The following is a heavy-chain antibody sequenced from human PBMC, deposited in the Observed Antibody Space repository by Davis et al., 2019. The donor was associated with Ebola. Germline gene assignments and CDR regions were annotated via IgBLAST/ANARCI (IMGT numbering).Heavy chain of an antibody. J-gene: IGHJ6*02. D-gene: IGHD3-10*01. V-gene: IGHV4-34*01. Sequence: SETLSLTCAVYGGSFSGYYWSWIRQPPGKGLEWMGEVNHSGGANYNPSLKSRVTISVDTSKNQFSLKLSSVTAADTAVYYCARGGSGGYGMDVWGQGTTVTVSS. CDR2: VNHSGGA. CDR1: GGSFSGYY. CDR3: ARGGSGGYGMDV.